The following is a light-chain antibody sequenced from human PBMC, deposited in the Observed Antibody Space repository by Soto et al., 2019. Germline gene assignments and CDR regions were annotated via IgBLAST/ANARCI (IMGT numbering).Light chain of an antibody. CDR3: QQYNNWPPIT. J-gene: IGKJ5*01. CDR1: QSVSGN. V-gene: IGKV3-15*01. Sequence: EIVMTQSPATLSVSPGERATLSCRASQSVSGNLAWYQQIPGQAPRLLIYGASTRATGIPARFSGSGSGTEFTLTLSSLQSEDLAVYYCQQYNNWPPITFGQGTRLEIK. CDR2: GAS.